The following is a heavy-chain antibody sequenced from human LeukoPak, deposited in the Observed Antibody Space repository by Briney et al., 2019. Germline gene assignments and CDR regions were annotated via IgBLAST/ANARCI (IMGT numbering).Heavy chain of an antibody. Sequence: QPGGSLRLSCAASGFTFSNYWMHWLRQAPGEGLVWVSRITSDGSSTSYADSVKGRFTISRDNAKNTLYLQMNSLGAEDTAVYYCARDYEVGSPFDSWGQGTLVTVSS. J-gene: IGHJ4*02. CDR1: GFTFSNYW. CDR3: ARDYEVGSPFDS. D-gene: IGHD3-3*01. CDR2: ITSDGSST. V-gene: IGHV3-74*01.